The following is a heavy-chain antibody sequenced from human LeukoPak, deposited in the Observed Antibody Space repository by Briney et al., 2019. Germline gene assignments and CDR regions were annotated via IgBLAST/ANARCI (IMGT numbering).Heavy chain of an antibody. J-gene: IGHJ4*02. Sequence: ASVTVSFKASGYTFTSYGISWVRQAPGQGLEWMGCISAYNGNTNYAQKLQGRVTMTTDTSTSTAYMELRSLRSDDTAVYYCARHPYYDILTRPYYFDYWGQGTLVTVSS. V-gene: IGHV1-18*04. CDR1: GYTFTSYG. CDR2: ISAYNGNT. D-gene: IGHD3-9*01. CDR3: ARHPYYDILTRPYYFDY.